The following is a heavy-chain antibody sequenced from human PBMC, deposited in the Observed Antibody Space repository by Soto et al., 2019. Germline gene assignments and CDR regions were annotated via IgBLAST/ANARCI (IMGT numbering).Heavy chain of an antibody. CDR2: IYYSGST. D-gene: IGHD6-13*01. CDR1: GGSISSGGYY. CDR3: ARTLPTYVAAPNLFDY. V-gene: IGHV4-31*03. Sequence: PSETLSLTCTVSGGSISSGGYYWSWIRQHPGKGLEWIGYIYYSGSTYYNPSLKSRVTISVDTSKNQFSLKLSSVTAADTAVYYCARTLPTYVAAPNLFDYWGQGTLVTVSS. J-gene: IGHJ4*02.